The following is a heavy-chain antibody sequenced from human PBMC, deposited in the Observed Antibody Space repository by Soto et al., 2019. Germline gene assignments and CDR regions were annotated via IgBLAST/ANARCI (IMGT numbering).Heavy chain of an antibody. CDR1: GFIFSDHF. J-gene: IGHJ4*02. Sequence: EVRLVESGGGLVQPGGSLRLSCAVSGFIFSDHFMDWVRQPPGKGLEWVGRIRSKANNCITEYAASVKGRFTISRDDSKNALFLQMNSLRFEDTAVYFCARDSSSCRGGHCYFDNWGQGTLVTVSS. V-gene: IGHV3-72*01. CDR3: ARDSSSCRGGHCYFDN. CDR2: IRSKANNCIT. D-gene: IGHD2-21*02.